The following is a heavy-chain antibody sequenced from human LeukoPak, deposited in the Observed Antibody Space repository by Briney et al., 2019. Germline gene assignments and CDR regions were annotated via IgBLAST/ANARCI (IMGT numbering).Heavy chain of an antibody. D-gene: IGHD3-10*01. CDR1: GLTFSDYS. V-gene: IGHV3-21*01. CDR2: INPTSTSI. J-gene: IGHJ6*03. Sequence: PGGSLRLSCAASGLTFSDYSINWARQAPGKGLEWVSSINPTSTSIYYADSVKGRFTMSRDNAKNSLYLQMTSLRADDTAVYYCAKARGINTEACWSHCYMDVWGKGTTVTVSS. CDR3: AKARGINTEACWSHCYMDV.